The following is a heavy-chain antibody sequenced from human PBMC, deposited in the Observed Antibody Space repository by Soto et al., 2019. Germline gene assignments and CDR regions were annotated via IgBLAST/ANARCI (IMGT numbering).Heavy chain of an antibody. CDR1: GFTFSSYA. V-gene: IGHV3-23*01. CDR3: AKEMGYMVSPAQGLDV. Sequence: PGGSLRLSCAASGFTFSSYAMSWVRQAPGKGLEWVSAISGSGGSTYYADSVKGRFTISRDNSKNTLYLQMNSLRAEDTAVYYCAKEMGYMVSPAQGLDVWGQGTTVTVSS. J-gene: IGHJ6*02. D-gene: IGHD2-2*02. CDR2: ISGSGGST.